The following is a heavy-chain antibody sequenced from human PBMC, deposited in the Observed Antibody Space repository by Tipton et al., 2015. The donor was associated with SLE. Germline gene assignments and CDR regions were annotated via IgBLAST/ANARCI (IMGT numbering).Heavy chain of an antibody. D-gene: IGHD5-24*01. V-gene: IGHV4-30-2*06. CDR2: IYHRGST. Sequence: LSLTCAVSGGSMSGGVYSWNWIRQSPGKGLGWIGYIYHRGSTYYNPSLKSRVTISVDRSKNQFSLKVTSMTAADTAVSYCARDAGLVGTGATPLGYWGQGTLVSGSS. J-gene: IGHJ4*02. CDR3: ARDAGLVGTGATPLGY. CDR1: GGSMSGGVYS.